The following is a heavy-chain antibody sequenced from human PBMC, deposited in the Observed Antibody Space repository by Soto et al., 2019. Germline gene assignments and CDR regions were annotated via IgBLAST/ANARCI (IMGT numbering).Heavy chain of an antibody. D-gene: IGHD5-12*01. Sequence: SETLSLTCTVSGGSISSYYWSWIRQPPGKGLEWIGYIYYSGSTNYNPSLKSRVTISVDTSKNQFSLKLSSVTAADTAVYYCARNPVEMATNWFDPWGQGTLVTVSS. V-gene: IGHV4-59*08. CDR3: ARNPVEMATNWFDP. CDR1: GGSISSYY. J-gene: IGHJ5*02. CDR2: IYYSGST.